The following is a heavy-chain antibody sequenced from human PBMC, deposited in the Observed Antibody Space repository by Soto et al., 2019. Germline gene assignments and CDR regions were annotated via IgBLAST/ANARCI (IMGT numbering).Heavy chain of an antibody. Sequence: GGSLRLSCAASGFTVSSNYMSWVRQAPGKGLEWVSVIYSGGSTYYADSVKGRFTISRDNSKNTLYLQMNSLRAEDTAVYYCARESPNRYSSSWYFDYWGQGTLVTVSS. J-gene: IGHJ4*02. V-gene: IGHV3-53*01. CDR1: GFTVSSNY. D-gene: IGHD6-13*01. CDR2: IYSGGST. CDR3: ARESPNRYSSSWYFDY.